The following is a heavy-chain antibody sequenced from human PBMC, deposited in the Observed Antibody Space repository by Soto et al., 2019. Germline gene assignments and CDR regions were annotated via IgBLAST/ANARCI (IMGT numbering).Heavy chain of an antibody. J-gene: IGHJ4*02. Sequence: QLQLQESGSGLVKPSQTLSLTSAVSGGSISSGGYSWSWIRQPPGKGLEWIGYIYHSGSTYYNPSLKSRVTITVDRSKNQFSLNVSSVIAADKAVYYCARAYSSSFFDYWGQGTLVTVSS. V-gene: IGHV4-30-2*01. CDR1: GGSISSGGYS. CDR3: ARAYSSSFFDY. CDR2: IYHSGST. D-gene: IGHD6-13*01.